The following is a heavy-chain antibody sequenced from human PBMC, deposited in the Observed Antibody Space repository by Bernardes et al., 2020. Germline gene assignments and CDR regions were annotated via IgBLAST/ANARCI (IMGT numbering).Heavy chain of an antibody. J-gene: IGHJ4*02. D-gene: IGHD6-6*01. CDR3: AKGGDYSISSWFDF. CDR1: GFTFSTYA. V-gene: IGHV3-23*01. Sequence: GGSLRLSCAASGFTFSTYAVNWVRQAPGKGLEWVSSVSEGGGTTYYADSVQGRFTISRDNLKNTLFLQMNNLRAEDTAIYYCAKGGDYSISSWFDFWGQGTLVTVSS. CDR2: VSEGGGTT.